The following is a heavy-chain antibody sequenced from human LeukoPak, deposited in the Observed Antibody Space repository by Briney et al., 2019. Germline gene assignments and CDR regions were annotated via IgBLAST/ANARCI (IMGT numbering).Heavy chain of an antibody. V-gene: IGHV4-39*07. Sequence: PSETLPLTCTVSGGSISSGSYYWSWIRQPPGKGLEWIGSIYHSGSTYYNPSLKSRVTISVDTSKNQLSLKLSSVTAADTAVYYCARAPVAGPSNYFDYWGQGTLVTVSS. J-gene: IGHJ4*02. D-gene: IGHD6-19*01. CDR1: GGSISSGSYY. CDR2: IYHSGST. CDR3: ARAPVAGPSNYFDY.